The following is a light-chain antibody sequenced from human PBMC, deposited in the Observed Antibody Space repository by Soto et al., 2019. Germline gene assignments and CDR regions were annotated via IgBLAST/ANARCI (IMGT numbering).Light chain of an antibody. V-gene: IGLV4-60*03. J-gene: IGLJ3*02. CDR3: ETWDSNTRV. Sequence: QPVLTQSSSASASLGSSVKLTCTLSSGHSSYIIAWHQQQPGKAPRYLMKLEGSGSYNKGSGVPDRFSGSSSGADRYLTISNLQSEDEADYYGETWDSNTRVFGGGTKLTGL. CDR2: LEGSGSY. CDR1: SGHSSYI.